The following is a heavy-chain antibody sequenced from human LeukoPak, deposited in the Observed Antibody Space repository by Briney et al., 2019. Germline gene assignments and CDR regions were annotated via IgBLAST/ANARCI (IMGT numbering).Heavy chain of an antibody. CDR1: GFTVSTNY. CDR2: LYSGGSA. J-gene: IGHJ4*02. Sequence: GGSLRLSCAASGFTVSTNYLSWVRQAPGKGLEWVSILYSGGSAYYADSVKGRFAISRDNSKNTLYLEMNSLRADDTAVYYCARDRQVGTFDYWGQGTLVTVSS. CDR3: ARDRQVGTFDY. D-gene: IGHD2-21*02. V-gene: IGHV3-66*01.